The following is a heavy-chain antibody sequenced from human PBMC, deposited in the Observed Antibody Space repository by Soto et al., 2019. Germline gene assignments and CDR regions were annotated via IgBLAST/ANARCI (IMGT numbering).Heavy chain of an antibody. Sequence: QVQLVQSGAEVKKPGSSVKVSCKASGGTFSSYAISWVRQAPGQGLEWMGGIIPIFGTANYAQKFQGRVTITSDESTSTADMELSSLRSEDTAVYYCARVGGEYCTNCVCYMRSGFDPGGQGTLVTVSS. CDR2: IIPIFGTA. J-gene: IGHJ5*02. CDR1: GGTFSSYA. V-gene: IGHV1-69*01. CDR3: ARVGGEYCTNCVCYMRSGFDP. D-gene: IGHD2-8*01.